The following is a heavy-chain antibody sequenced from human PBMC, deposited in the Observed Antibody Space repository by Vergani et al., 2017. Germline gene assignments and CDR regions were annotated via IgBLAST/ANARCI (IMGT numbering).Heavy chain of an antibody. D-gene: IGHD3-10*01. CDR1: GGSLSGYF. CDR3: ASRRPRLNLGSKSNAGTFDS. Sequence: QVHLQQRGAGVLKPSETLSLTCGVIGGSLSGYFWSWIRQSPGRGLEWIGEITAIGSAKYSPSATSRVTISVDTSRGEFTLTVTSVTAADTGLYFCASRRPRLNLGSKSNAGTFDSWVQGTLVTDSS. V-gene: IGHV4-34*02. J-gene: IGHJ4*02. CDR2: ITAIGSA.